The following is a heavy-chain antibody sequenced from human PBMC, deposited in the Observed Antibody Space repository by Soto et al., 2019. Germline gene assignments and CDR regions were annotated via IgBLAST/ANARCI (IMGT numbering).Heavy chain of an antibody. CDR1: GGSISSGGYY. CDR2: IYYSGST. D-gene: IGHD4-17*01. V-gene: IGHV4-31*03. CDR3: ARDRTDYGDLQGPYYYYYMDV. J-gene: IGHJ6*03. Sequence: QVQLQESGPGLVKPSQTLSLTCTVSGGSISSGGYYWSWIRQHPGKGLEWIGYIYYSGSTYYNPSLKSRVTISVDTSKNQFSLKLSSVTAADTAVYYCARDRTDYGDLQGPYYYYYMDVWGKGTTVTVSS.